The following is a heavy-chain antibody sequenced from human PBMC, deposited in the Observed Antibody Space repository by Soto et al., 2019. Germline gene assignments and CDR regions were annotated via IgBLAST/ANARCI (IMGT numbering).Heavy chain of an antibody. V-gene: IGHV4-31*01. D-gene: IGHD6-13*01. J-gene: IGHJ6*02. CDR2: IHYSGST. CDR3: ARAGHSNYYYGMDV. CDR1: GGSISSGGYY. Sequence: QVQLQESGPGLVKPSQTLSLTCTVSGGSISSGGYYWSWIRQHPGKGLEWIGYIHYSGSTYYNPSLKGLVTISVDTSNNQFSLKLSSVTAADTAVYYCARAGHSNYYYGMDVWGQGTTVTVSS.